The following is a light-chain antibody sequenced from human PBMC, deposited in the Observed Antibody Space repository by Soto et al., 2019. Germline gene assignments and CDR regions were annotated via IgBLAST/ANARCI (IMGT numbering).Light chain of an antibody. CDR3: QQRSNWPPRFT. CDR1: QSVSNY. CDR2: DAS. V-gene: IGKV3-11*01. J-gene: IGKJ3*01. Sequence: EIVLTQSPATLSLSPGERATLSCRASQSVSNYLAWYQQKPGQAPRLLIYDASNRATGIPARFSSSGSGTDFTLTITSLEPEDFAVNYCQQRSNWPPRFTFGPGTKVDI.